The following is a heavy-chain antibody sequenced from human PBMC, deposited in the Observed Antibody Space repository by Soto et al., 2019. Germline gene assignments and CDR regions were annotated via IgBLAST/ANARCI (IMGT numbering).Heavy chain of an antibody. CDR1: GFTFSSYG. D-gene: IGHD5-18*01. J-gene: IGHJ4*02. CDR2: IWYDGSNK. CDR3: ARGDTAMVPIDY. Sequence: QVQLVESGGGVVQPGRSLRLSCAASGFTFSSYGMHWVRQAPGKGLEWVAVIWYDGSNKYYADSVKGRFTISRDNSKNTLYLQMNSLRAEDTAVYYCARGDTAMVPIDYWGQGTLVTVSS. V-gene: IGHV3-33*01.